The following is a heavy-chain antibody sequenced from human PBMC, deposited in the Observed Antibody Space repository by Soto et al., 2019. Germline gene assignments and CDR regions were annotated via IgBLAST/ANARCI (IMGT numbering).Heavy chain of an antibody. D-gene: IGHD2-15*01. CDR1: GGTFSSYA. Sequence: GASVKVSCKASGGTFSSYAISWVRQAPGQGLEWMGGIIPIFGTANYAQKFQGRVTITADKSTSTAYMELNSLRSEDTAVYYCARAHGSDGSCLRDYYYGMDVWGQGTTVTVSS. J-gene: IGHJ6*02. CDR2: IIPIFGTA. V-gene: IGHV1-69*06. CDR3: ARAHGSDGSCLRDYYYGMDV.